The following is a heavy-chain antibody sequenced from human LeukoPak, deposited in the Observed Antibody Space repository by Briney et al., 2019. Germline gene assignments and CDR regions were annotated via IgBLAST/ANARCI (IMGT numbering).Heavy chain of an antibody. CDR2: ISSSSSYI. D-gene: IGHD3-10*01. CDR1: GFTFSSYS. V-gene: IGHV3-21*01. CDR3: ARDAHYYGSGSPNDY. J-gene: IGHJ4*02. Sequence: PGGSLRLSCAASGFTFSSYSMNWVRQAPGKGLEWVSSISSSSSYIYYEDSVKGRFTISRDNAKNSLYLQMNSLRAEDTAVYYCARDAHYYGSGSPNDYWGQGTLVTVSS.